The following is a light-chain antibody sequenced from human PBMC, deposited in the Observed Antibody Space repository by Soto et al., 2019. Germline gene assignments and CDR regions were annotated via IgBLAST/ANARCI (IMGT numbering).Light chain of an antibody. CDR3: YSSRSSSSTFYV. CDR2: GVS. CDR1: SSDIGGSNY. Sequence: QSALTQPASVSGSPGQSITISCAGTSSDIGGSNYVSWYQQHPGKAPKLMIYGVSNRPSGVSNHFSGSKSGNTASLTISGLQAEDEADYFCYSSRSSSSTFYVFGTGTKVTVL. V-gene: IGLV2-14*03. J-gene: IGLJ1*01.